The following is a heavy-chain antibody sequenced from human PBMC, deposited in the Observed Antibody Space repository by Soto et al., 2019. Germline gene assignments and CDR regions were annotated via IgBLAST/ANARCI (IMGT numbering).Heavy chain of an antibody. CDR2: ISYDGSNK. J-gene: IGHJ4*02. V-gene: IGHV3-30*18. D-gene: IGHD2-15*01. CDR3: AKDKDIVVVVAATPFDY. Sequence: QVQLVESGGGVVQPGRSLRLSCAASGFTFSSYGMQWVRQAPGKGLEWVAVISYDGSNKYYADSVKGRFTISRDNSKNTLYLQMNSLRAEDTAVYYCAKDKDIVVVVAATPFDYWGQGTLVTVSS. CDR1: GFTFSSYG.